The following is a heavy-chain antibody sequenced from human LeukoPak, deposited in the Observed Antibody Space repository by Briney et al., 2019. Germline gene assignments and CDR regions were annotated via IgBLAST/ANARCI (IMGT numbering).Heavy chain of an antibody. V-gene: IGHV3-30-3*01. Sequence: PGGSLRLSCAASGFTFTSYAMHWVRQAPGKGLEWVAVLSYDGTNKYYADSVKDRFTISRDNAKNSLYLQMNSLRAEDTALYYCAKVQTTVTTSAAFDIWGQGTMVTVSS. CDR1: GFTFTSYA. CDR3: AKVQTTVTTSAAFDI. D-gene: IGHD4-17*01. J-gene: IGHJ3*02. CDR2: LSYDGTNK.